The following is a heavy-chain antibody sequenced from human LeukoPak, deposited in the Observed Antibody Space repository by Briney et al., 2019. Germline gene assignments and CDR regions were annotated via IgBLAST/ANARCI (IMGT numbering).Heavy chain of an antibody. J-gene: IGHJ4*02. CDR2: IYYSGST. CDR3: AREGGGGGGVDY. Sequence: SETLSLTCTVSGGSISSGDYYWSWIRQPPGKGLEWIGYIYYSGSTYYNPSLKSRVTISVDTSKNQFSLKLSSVTAADTAVYSCAREGGGGGGVDYWGQGTLVTVSS. V-gene: IGHV4-30-4*01. CDR1: GGSISSGDYY. D-gene: IGHD3-16*01.